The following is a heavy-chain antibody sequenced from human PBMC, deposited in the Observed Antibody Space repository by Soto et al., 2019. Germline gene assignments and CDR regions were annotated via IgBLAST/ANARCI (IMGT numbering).Heavy chain of an antibody. CDR3: TKAAEAD. J-gene: IGHJ4*02. V-gene: IGHV3-23*01. Sequence: EVQLLESGGGLVQPGGSLRLSCTVSGFTSSNFGMSWVRQAPGKGLEWVSGISGSGDETYYADSVKGRFTISRDNSKNTLYLQMRSMRVDDTAVYYCTKAAEADCGQGTLVTVSS. CDR1: GFTSSNFG. CDR2: ISGSGDET.